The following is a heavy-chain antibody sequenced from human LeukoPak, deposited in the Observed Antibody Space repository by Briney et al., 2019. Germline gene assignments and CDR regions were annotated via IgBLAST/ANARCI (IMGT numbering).Heavy chain of an antibody. V-gene: IGHV3-30-3*01. CDR2: ISYDGSNK. J-gene: IGHJ6*02. D-gene: IGHD5-18*01. CDR3: ARDNSSRYYYSMDV. CDR1: GFTFSSYA. Sequence: GGSLRLSCAASGFTFSSYAMHWVRQAPGKGLEWVAVISYDGSNKYYADSVKGRFTISRDNSKNTLYLQMNSLRAEDTAVYYCARDNSSRYYYSMDVWGQGTTVTVSS.